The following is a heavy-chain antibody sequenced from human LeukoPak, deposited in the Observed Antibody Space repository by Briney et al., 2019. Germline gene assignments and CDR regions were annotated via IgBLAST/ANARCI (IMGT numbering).Heavy chain of an antibody. CDR2: ISSSSSTI. CDR1: GFTFSSYS. V-gene: IGHV3-48*04. J-gene: IGHJ4*02. CDR3: ARERWFGELYSGDFDY. Sequence: GGSLRLSCAASGFTFSSYSMNWVRQAPGKGLEWVSYISSSSSTIYYADSVKGRFTISRDNAKNSLYLQMNSLRAEDTAVYYCARERWFGELYSGDFDYWGQGTLVTVSS. D-gene: IGHD3-10*01.